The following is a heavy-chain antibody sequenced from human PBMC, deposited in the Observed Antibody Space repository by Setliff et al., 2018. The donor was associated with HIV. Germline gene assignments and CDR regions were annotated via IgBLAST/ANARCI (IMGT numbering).Heavy chain of an antibody. CDR3: ARHANPTVITDIPFDP. CDR2: LYYGGST. Sequence: SETLSLTCTVSGDSISTSNSYWGWVRQPPGKGLEWIGSLYYGGSTYYNPSLKSRVTISVDTSKNHFSLKMTSVTAADTAVYYCARHANPTVITDIPFDPWGQGTLVTVSS. D-gene: IGHD4-17*01. V-gene: IGHV4-39*01. CDR1: GDSISTSNSY. J-gene: IGHJ5*02.